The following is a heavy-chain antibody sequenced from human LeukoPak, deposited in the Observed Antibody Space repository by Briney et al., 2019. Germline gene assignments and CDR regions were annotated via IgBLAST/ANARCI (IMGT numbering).Heavy chain of an antibody. J-gene: IGHJ4*02. Sequence: GESLKISCKGSGYSFTSYWIGWLRQMPGKGLEWMGVIYFGDSDPRYSPSLQGQVTFSADKSITTAYLQWSSLKASDTAMYYCARSTGSSSNWEFDYWGQGTPVTVSS. CDR1: GYSFTSYW. CDR2: IYFGDSDP. D-gene: IGHD6-13*01. CDR3: ARSTGSSSNWEFDY. V-gene: IGHV5-51*01.